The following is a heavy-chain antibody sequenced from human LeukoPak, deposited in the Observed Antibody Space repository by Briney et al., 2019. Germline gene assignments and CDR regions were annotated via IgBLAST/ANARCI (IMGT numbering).Heavy chain of an antibody. Sequence: PGGSLRLSCAASGFTFSSYGMHWVRQAPGKGLEWVAFIRYDGSNKYYADSVKGRFTISRDNAKNSLYLQMNSLRAEDTAVYYCASGEDYDSSGYRYFDYWGQGTLVTVSS. CDR1: GFTFSSYG. CDR2: IRYDGSNK. CDR3: ASGEDYDSSGYRYFDY. V-gene: IGHV3-30*02. J-gene: IGHJ4*02. D-gene: IGHD3-22*01.